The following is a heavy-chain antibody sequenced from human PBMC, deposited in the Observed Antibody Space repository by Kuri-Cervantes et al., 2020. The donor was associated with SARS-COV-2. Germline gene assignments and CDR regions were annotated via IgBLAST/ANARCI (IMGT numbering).Heavy chain of an antibody. J-gene: IGHJ4*02. V-gene: IGHV4-34*01. CDR1: GGSFSGYY. CDR2: INHSGST. Sequence: SETLSLTCAVYGGSFSGYYWSWIRQPPGKGLEWIGEINHSGSTNYNPSLKSRVTISVDTSKNQFSLKLGSVTAADTAVYYCARGRRYSLPGGLDYWGQGTLVTVSS. D-gene: IGHD3-9*01. CDR3: ARGRRYSLPGGLDY.